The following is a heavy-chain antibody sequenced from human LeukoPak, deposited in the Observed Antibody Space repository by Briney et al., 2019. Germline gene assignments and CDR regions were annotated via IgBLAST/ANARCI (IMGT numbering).Heavy chain of an antibody. CDR1: GYTFTTYA. J-gene: IGHJ4*02. V-gene: IGHV1-3*04. D-gene: IGHD6-19*01. Sequence: EASVKVSCKASGYTFTTYAIHWVRQAPGQSLEWMGWINTGNGNTKYSQNFQGRVTITRDTSASTAYMDLTSLRSEDTAVYYCARAWAPDIAVAGISDSWGQGAQVTVSS. CDR3: ARAWAPDIAVAGISDS. CDR2: INTGNGNT.